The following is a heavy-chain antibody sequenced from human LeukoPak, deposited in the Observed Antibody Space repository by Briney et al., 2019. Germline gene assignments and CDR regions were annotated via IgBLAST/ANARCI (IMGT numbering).Heavy chain of an antibody. Sequence: GGSLRLSCAASGFTFDDYAMHGVRQAPGKGLEWVSGISWNSGSIGYADSVKGRFTISRDNAKNSLYLQMNSLRAEDTALYHCARVGSTSWTQRGWFDPWGQGTLVTVSS. J-gene: IGHJ5*02. D-gene: IGHD2-2*01. CDR3: ARVGSTSWTQRGWFDP. V-gene: IGHV3-9*01. CDR2: ISWNSGSI. CDR1: GFTFDDYA.